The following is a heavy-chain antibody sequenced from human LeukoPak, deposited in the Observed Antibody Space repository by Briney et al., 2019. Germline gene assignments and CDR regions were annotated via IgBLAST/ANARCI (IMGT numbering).Heavy chain of an antibody. CDR1: GGTFSSYA. D-gene: IGHD1-7*01. J-gene: IGHJ4*02. V-gene: IGHV1-69*05. CDR2: IIPIFGTA. Sequence: SVKVSRKASGGTFSSYAISWVRQAPGQGLEWMGGIIPIFGTANYAQKFQGRVTITTDESASTAYMELSSLRSEDTAVYYCASAGYNWNYCFDYWGQGTLVTVSS. CDR3: ASAGYNWNYCFDY.